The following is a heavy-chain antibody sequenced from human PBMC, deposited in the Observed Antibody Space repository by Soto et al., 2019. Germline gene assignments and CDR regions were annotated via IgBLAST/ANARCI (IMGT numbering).Heavy chain of an antibody. CDR1: GFTFSSHW. Sequence: EVQLVESGGGLVQPGGSLRLSCAASGFTFSSHWMHWVRQAPGTGLVWVSRINGDGSTKNHADSVKGRFTISRDHAKNPLDLQIDSLRAEDTGVELWARGTTRMDNAFDLLGQGKIVTGSS. CDR3: ARGTTRMDNAFDL. J-gene: IGHJ3*01. V-gene: IGHV3-74*01. D-gene: IGHD2-2*03. CDR2: INGDGSTK.